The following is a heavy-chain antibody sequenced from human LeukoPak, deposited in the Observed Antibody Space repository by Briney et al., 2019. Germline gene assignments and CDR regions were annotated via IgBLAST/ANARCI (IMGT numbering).Heavy chain of an antibody. CDR1: GFTFINYG. D-gene: IGHD2-2*02. CDR3: ARDPPCSSTSCYIFSFDY. J-gene: IGHJ4*02. V-gene: IGHV3-33*01. CDR2: IWYDGSNK. Sequence: PGRSLRLSCAASGFTFINYGMHWVRQAPGKGLEWVAVIWYDGSNKYYADSVKGRFTISRDNSKNTLYLQMNSLRAEGTAVYYCARDPPCSSTSCYIFSFDYWGQGTLVTVSS.